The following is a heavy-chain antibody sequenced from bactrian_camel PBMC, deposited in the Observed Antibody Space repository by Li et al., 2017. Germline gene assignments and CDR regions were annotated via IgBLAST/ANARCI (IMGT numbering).Heavy chain of an antibody. Sequence: HVQLVESGGNLVQAGGSLRLSCVASGRTYNDHCLAWFRQTPGKDREAVASICRNDGSTDYADSVKGRFTISQDNAKKTVYLQMNTLIPEDTAMYYCVGDSANWCQGAFGGYWGQGTQVTVS. CDR3: VGDSANWCQGAFGGY. J-gene: IGHJ6*01. D-gene: IGHD1*01. CDR1: GRTYNDHC. V-gene: IGHV3S60*01. CDR2: ICRNDGST.